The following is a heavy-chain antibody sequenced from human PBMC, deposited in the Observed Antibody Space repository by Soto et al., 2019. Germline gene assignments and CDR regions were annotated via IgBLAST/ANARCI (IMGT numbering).Heavy chain of an antibody. D-gene: IGHD1-20*01. J-gene: IGHJ4*02. CDR2: IYYSGST. Sequence: QVQLQESGPGLVKPSETLSLTCTVSGGSISSYYWSWIRQPPGKGLEWIGYIYYSGSTNYNPSLKCRVTISVDTSKNQCSLKLSSVTAEDPAVYYCARAWGLTGTTFTFDLGAHFDYWGQGTLVTVSS. CDR1: GGSISSYY. CDR3: ARAWGLTGTTFTFDLGAHFDY. V-gene: IGHV4-59*01.